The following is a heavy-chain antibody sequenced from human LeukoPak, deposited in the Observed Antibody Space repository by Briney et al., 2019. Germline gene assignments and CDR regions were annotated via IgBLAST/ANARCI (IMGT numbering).Heavy chain of an antibody. CDR2: ISASDGST. CDR1: GFTFSTYA. V-gene: IGHV3-23*01. J-gene: IGHJ4*02. Sequence: GGSLRLSCTASGFTFSTYAMNWVRQAPGKGLEWVSGISASDGSTYHADSVKGRFTISRDNSKNTLYLQMNSLRAEDTAVYYCGKGLRYSGIDYWGQGTLVTVSA. CDR3: GKGLRYSGIDY. D-gene: IGHD5-12*01.